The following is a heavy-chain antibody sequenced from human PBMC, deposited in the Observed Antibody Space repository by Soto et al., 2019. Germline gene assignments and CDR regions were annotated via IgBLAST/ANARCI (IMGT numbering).Heavy chain of an antibody. CDR3: ARGRWTQTTADYYLDF. V-gene: IGHV1-3*01. CDR1: GYTFTNYA. Sequence: QVQLVQSGTEVKKPGASVKLSCKASGYTFTNYAIHWVRQAPGQRLEWMVWINAGNGHTKYSQKFQGRVTVTRDPSATTAYMELSSLPSEDTAVYYCARGRWTQTTADYYLDFWGQGTLVTVSS. CDR2: INAGNGHT. J-gene: IGHJ4*02. D-gene: IGHD1-1*01.